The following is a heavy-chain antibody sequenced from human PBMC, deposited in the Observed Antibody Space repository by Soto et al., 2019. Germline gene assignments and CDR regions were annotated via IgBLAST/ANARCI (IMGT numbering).Heavy chain of an antibody. Sequence: EVQLVESGGGLVQPGGSLRLSXAAXGFTFSNXLIHWVRQAPGKGLEWVSRITSDESSAIYAVYAESVKGRFTVSRDNAKNTVYLQMTSLRVEDTAVYYCARDPGHSNMILDYWGQGSLVTVSS. V-gene: IGHV3-74*01. CDR3: ARDPGHSNMILDY. CDR1: GFTFSNXL. D-gene: IGHD4-4*01. J-gene: IGHJ4*02. CDR2: ITSDESSA.